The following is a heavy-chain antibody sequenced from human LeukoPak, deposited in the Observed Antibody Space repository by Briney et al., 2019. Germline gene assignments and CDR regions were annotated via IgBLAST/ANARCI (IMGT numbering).Heavy chain of an antibody. CDR1: GFTFSSYW. V-gene: IGHV3-74*01. J-gene: IGHJ6*02. Sequence: PGGSLRLSCAASGFTFSSYWMSWVRQAPGKGLMWISRINPDGSHTSYADSVKGRFTISRDNAKNTLYLQMNSLRAEDAAVYFCTRDSYISNVYYGMDVWGQGATVTVSS. CDR3: TRDSYISNVYYGMDV. CDR2: INPDGSHT. D-gene: IGHD1-26*01.